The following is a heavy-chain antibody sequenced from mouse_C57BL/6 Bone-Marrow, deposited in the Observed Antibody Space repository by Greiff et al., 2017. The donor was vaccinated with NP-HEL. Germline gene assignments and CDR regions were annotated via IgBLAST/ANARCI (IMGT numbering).Heavy chain of an antibody. D-gene: IGHD2-10*01. CDR2: IDPENGDT. Sequence: VQLQQSGAELVRPGASVKLSCTASGFNIKDDYMHWVKQRPEQGLEWIGWIDPENGDTEYASKFQGKATITADTSSNTDYLQLSSLTSEDTAVYYCTTSYYGNIYGGQGTTLTVSS. CDR3: TTSYYGNIY. J-gene: IGHJ2*01. CDR1: GFNIKDDY. V-gene: IGHV14-4*01.